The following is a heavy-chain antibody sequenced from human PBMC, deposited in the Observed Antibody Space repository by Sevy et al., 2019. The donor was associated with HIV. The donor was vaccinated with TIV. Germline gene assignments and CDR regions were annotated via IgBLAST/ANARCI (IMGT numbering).Heavy chain of an antibody. J-gene: IGHJ3*02. CDR3: TRPMIGTLILTGDTVDI. V-gene: IGHV3-73*01. Sequence: GGSLRLSCAASGFTVSGSGLRWVRQAPGKGLEWVGRIRSKPNNYAPVYAASVKGRFTISRDDSKNTAYLQMNSLKTEDTAVYYCTRPMIGTLILTGDTVDIWGQGTMVTVSS. D-gene: IGHD3-22*01. CDR1: GFTVSGSG. CDR2: IRSKPNNYAP.